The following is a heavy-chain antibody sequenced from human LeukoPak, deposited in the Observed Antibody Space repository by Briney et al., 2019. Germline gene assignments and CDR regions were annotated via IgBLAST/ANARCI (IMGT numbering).Heavy chain of an antibody. V-gene: IGHV4-34*01. D-gene: IGHD3-10*01. J-gene: IGHJ5*02. CDR2: IYYSGST. CDR3: ARQGGSGSYYPGWFDP. CDR1: GESFSGYY. Sequence: SETLSLTCAVYGESFSGYYWSWIRQPPGKGLEWIGSIYYSGSTYYNPSLKSRVTISVDTSKNQFSLKLSSVTAADTAVYYCARQGGSGSYYPGWFDPWGQGTLVTVSS.